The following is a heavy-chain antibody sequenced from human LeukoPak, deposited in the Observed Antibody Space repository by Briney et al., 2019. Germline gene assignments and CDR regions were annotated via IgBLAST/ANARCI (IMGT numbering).Heavy chain of an antibody. Sequence: ASVKVSCKASGYTFTGYYMHWVRQAPGQGLEWMGWINPSSGGTNFAQKFQGRVTMTRDTSINTVYMELSRLRSDDTAMFYCARGNTIFGVESDYFDYWGQGTLVTVSS. CDR1: GYTFTGYY. J-gene: IGHJ4*02. V-gene: IGHV1-2*02. D-gene: IGHD3-3*01. CDR3: ARGNTIFGVESDYFDY. CDR2: INPSSGGT.